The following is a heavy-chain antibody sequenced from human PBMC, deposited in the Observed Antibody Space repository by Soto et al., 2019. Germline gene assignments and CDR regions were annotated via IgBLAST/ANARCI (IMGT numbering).Heavy chain of an antibody. V-gene: IGHV1-18*01. CDR2: ISAYNGNT. CDR3: ARGFEPPDPYSPYSSSLHGFDY. Sequence: QVQLVQSGAEVKKPGASVKVSCKASGYTFTSYGISWVRQAPGQGLEWMGWISAYNGNTNYAQKLQGRVTMTTDTSTSTAYMELRSLRSDDTAVYYCARGFEPPDPYSPYSSSLHGFDYWGQGTLVTVSS. CDR1: GYTFTSYG. J-gene: IGHJ4*02. D-gene: IGHD6-6*01.